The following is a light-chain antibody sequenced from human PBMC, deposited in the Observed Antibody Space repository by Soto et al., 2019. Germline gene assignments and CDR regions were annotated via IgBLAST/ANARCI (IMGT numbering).Light chain of an antibody. J-gene: IGLJ1*01. CDR2: DVS. V-gene: IGLV2-14*01. Sequence: QSALTQPASVSGSPGQSITISCTGTPSDVGRYNYVSWYQQHPGKAPKLIIYDVSNRPSGVSNRFSGSKSGNTASLTISGLQAEDEAEYYCHSYTSSSTYVFGTGTKVTVL. CDR1: PSDVGRYNY. CDR3: HSYTSSSTYV.